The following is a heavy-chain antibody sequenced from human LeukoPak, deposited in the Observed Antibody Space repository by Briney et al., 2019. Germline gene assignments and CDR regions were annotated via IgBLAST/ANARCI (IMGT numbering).Heavy chain of an antibody. D-gene: IGHD1-26*01. V-gene: IGHV5-51*01. CDR1: GYSFTSCW. CDR3: ARVRELLELYDAFDI. CDR2: IYPGDSDT. J-gene: IGHJ3*02. Sequence: GESLKISCKGSGYSFTSCWIGWVRQMPGKGLEWMGIIYPGDSDTRYSPSFQGQVTISADKSISTAYLQWSSLKASDTAMYYCARVRELLELYDAFDIWGQGTMVTVSS.